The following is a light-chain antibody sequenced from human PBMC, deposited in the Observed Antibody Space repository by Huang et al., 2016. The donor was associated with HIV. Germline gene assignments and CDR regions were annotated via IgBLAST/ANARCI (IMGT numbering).Light chain of an antibody. CDR2: WAS. Sequence: DIIMSQSPESLTVSLGERATLNCRSSQSVYASSTSKDYMAWFQQKPGQPPKLLLFWASSSEVGVPDRFSGSGSGTHFTLTIANLQPEDVAIYYCQQYYSLPQTFGQGTRV. CDR3: QQYYSLPQT. J-gene: IGKJ1*01. V-gene: IGKV4-1*01. CDR1: QSVYASSTSKDY.